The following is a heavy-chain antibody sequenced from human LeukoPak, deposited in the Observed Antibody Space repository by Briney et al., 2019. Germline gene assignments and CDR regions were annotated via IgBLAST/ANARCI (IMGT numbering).Heavy chain of an antibody. CDR2: ISGSGGST. CDR3: AKVPRYCSSTSCYGGWFDP. D-gene: IGHD2-2*01. CDR1: GFTFSSYA. Sequence: GGSLRLSCAASGFTFSSYAMSWVRQAPGKGLAWVSTISGSGGSTYYADSVKGRFPISRDDSKNTLYLQMNSLRAEDTAVYYCAKVPRYCSSTSCYGGWFDPWGQGTLVTVSS. J-gene: IGHJ5*02. V-gene: IGHV3-23*01.